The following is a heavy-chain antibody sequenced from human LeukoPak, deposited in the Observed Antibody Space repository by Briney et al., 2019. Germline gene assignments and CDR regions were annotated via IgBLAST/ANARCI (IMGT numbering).Heavy chain of an antibody. Sequence: SETLSLTCTVSGGSISSYYWGWIRQPPGKGLEWIGEINHSGSTNYNPSLKSRVTISVDTSKNQFSLKLSSVTAADTAVYYCASMEVNDYGDYIDYWGQGTLVTVSS. J-gene: IGHJ4*02. CDR2: INHSGST. CDR3: ASMEVNDYGDYIDY. D-gene: IGHD4-17*01. CDR1: GGSISSYY. V-gene: IGHV4-34*01.